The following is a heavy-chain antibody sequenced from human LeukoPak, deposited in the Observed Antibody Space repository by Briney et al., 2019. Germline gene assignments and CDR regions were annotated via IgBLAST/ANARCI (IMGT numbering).Heavy chain of an antibody. CDR2: ISGGGGST. CDR3: ARGYSNSHFAS. D-gene: IGHD6-13*01. V-gene: IGHV3-23*01. Sequence: GGSLRLSCAASGFTFSSYAMSWVRQAPGKGLEWVSAISGGGGSTYYADSVKGRFTISRDNSKNTLYLQMNSLRAEDTAVYYCARGYSNSHFASWGPGTLVTVSS. CDR1: GFTFSSYA. J-gene: IGHJ4*02.